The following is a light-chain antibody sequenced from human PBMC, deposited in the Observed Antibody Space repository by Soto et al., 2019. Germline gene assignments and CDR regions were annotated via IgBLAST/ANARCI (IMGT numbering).Light chain of an antibody. CDR2: KAS. CDR1: QTINSW. J-gene: IGKJ5*01. CDR3: QQSNTYPIT. Sequence: DIQLTQSPSTLSASVGDRVTITCRASQTINSWLAWYQQKPWKAPKVLIYKASSLESGVPSRFSGSGSGTEFTLTISSLQPDDFATYYCQQSNTYPITFGQGTRLEIK. V-gene: IGKV1-5*03.